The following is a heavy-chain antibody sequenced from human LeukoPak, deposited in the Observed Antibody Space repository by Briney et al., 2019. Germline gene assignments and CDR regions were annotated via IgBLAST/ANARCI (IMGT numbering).Heavy chain of an antibody. V-gene: IGHV1-18*01. CDR1: GYTFTNYV. D-gene: IGHD6-13*01. Sequence: GASVKVSCKTSGYTFTNYVISWVRQAPGQGLEWVGWISAYNGNTNYAQRLQGRVTVTTDISTSTAYMELRSLRSDDTAVYYCSREYQYSRGDYWGQGTLVTVSS. J-gene: IGHJ4*02. CDR3: SREYQYSRGDY. CDR2: ISAYNGNT.